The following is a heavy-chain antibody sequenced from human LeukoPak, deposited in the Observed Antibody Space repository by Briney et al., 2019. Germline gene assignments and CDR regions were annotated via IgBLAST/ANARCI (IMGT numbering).Heavy chain of an antibody. J-gene: IGHJ5*02. V-gene: IGHV4-34*01. CDR1: GGSFSGYY. D-gene: IGHD3-9*01. Sequence: PSETLSLTCTVYGGSFSGYYWSWIRQPPGKGLEWIGEINHSGSTNYNPSLKSRVTISVDTSKNQFSLKLSSVTAADTAVYYCARKAHDILTGYYRVDWFDPWGQGTLVTVSS. CDR3: ARKAHDILTGYYRVDWFDP. CDR2: INHSGST.